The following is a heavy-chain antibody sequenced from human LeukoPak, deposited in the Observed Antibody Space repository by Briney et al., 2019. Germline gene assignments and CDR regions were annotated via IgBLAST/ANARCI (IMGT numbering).Heavy chain of an antibody. J-gene: IGHJ6*03. CDR3: ASQNSHPPSYYYYMDV. CDR2: ISGSGGST. V-gene: IGHV3-23*01. Sequence: PGGSLRLSCAASGFTFSSYGMSWVRQAPGKGLEWVSAISGSGGSTYYADSVKGRFTISRDNSKNTLYLQMNSLRAEDTAVYYCASQNSHPPSYYYYMDVWGKGTTVTIS. CDR1: GFTFSSYG.